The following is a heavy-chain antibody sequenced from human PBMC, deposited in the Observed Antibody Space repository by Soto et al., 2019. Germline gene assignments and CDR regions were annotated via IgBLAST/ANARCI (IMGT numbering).Heavy chain of an antibody. CDR1: GYTFTSYG. CDR3: ARDGYYDSSGYRSDFDY. V-gene: IGHV1-18*01. CDR2: ISAYNGNT. D-gene: IGHD3-22*01. Sequence: QVQLVQSGAEVKKPGASVKVSCKASGYTFTSYGISWVRQAPGQGLEWMGWISAYNGNTNYAQKLQGRVTMTTDTSTSSAYMELRSLRSDDTAVYYCARDGYYDSSGYRSDFDYWGQGTLVTVSS. J-gene: IGHJ4*02.